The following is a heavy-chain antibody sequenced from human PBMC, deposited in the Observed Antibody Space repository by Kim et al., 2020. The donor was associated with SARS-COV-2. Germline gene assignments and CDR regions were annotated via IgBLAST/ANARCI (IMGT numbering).Heavy chain of an antibody. J-gene: IGHJ5*02. D-gene: IGHD6-19*01. V-gene: IGHV4-4*02. CDR1: GGSISSSNW. CDR2: IYHSGST. CDR3: ARVGWQPNKNWFDP. Sequence: SETLSLTCAVSGGSISSSNWWSWVRQPPGKGLEWIGEIYHSGSTNYNPSLKSRVTISVDKSKNQFSLKLSSVTAADTAVYYCARVGWQPNKNWFDPWGQGTLVTVSS.